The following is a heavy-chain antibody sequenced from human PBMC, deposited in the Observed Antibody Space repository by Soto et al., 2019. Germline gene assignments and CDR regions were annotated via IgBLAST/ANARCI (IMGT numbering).Heavy chain of an antibody. CDR3: PKAALREYYLSPPYFGC. J-gene: IGHJ4*03. CDR1: GFTFSTYA. D-gene: IGHD3-10*01. V-gene: IGHV3-23*01. CDR2: ISGSGGST. Sequence: PGGSLRLSCSASGFTFSTYAMSWVRPAPGKGMVWVSAISGSGGSTYYADSVKGRFTISRDNSKKTRYLQMNSLRAEDTAVHYCPKAALREYYLSPPYFGCWDQPPLGAASS.